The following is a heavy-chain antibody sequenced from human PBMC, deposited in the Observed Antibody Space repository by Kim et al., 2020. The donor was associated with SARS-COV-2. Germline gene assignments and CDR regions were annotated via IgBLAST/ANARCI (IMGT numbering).Heavy chain of an antibody. CDR3: AKDPHAYGSGSIVGANYVDY. J-gene: IGHJ4*02. Sequence: GGSLRLSCAASGFTFSSYAMSWVRQAPGKGLEWVSAISGSGGSTYYADSVKGRFTISRDNSKNTLYLQMNSLRAEDTAVYYCAKDPHAYGSGSIVGANYVDYWGQGTLGTVSS. CDR1: GFTFSSYA. CDR2: ISGSGGST. D-gene: IGHD3-10*01. V-gene: IGHV3-23*01.